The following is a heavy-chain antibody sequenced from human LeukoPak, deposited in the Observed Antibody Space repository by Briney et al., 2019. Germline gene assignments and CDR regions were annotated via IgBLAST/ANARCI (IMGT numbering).Heavy chain of an antibody. CDR3: SRGGANDL. CDR2: NFTSGSS. D-gene: IGHD4/OR15-4a*01. V-gene: IGHV4-4*07. CDR1: GGSITSDY. Sequence: PSETLSLTCTVSGGSITSDYWSRIRQPAGKGLEWIGRNFTSGSSSYNPSLKIRVTMSLDTSKNQFSLKLSSVTAADTAVYFCSRGGANDLWGQGTLVTVSS. J-gene: IGHJ5*02.